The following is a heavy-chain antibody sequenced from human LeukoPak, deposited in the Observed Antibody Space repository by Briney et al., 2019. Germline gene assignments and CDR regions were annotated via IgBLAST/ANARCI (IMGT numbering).Heavy chain of an antibody. CDR3: ARGYGSGSYYRV. V-gene: IGHV4-34*01. Sequence: SENLSLTCAVCGGSFCGNYWGWIRQPPGKVLEWIGEINRGGDTNYNPSLKSRVTISVDTSKNQFSLKLSSVTAADTAVYFCARGYGSGSYYRVWGQGTLVTVSS. CDR2: INRGGDT. CDR1: GGSFCGNY. D-gene: IGHD3-10*01. J-gene: IGHJ4*02.